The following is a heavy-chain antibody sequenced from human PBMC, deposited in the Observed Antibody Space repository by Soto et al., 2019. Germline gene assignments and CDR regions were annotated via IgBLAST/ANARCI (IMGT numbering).Heavy chain of an antibody. Sequence: KPXETLSLTRTVSGGSIRNVYWSWIRQAPGKGLEWIGFIFHSGNAKYNPSLKSRVTISVDTSKNQFSLSLDSVTAADTAVYFCARAHAPTLPFDYWGQGTLVTVSS. CDR1: GGSIRNVY. CDR2: IFHSGNA. CDR3: ARAHAPTLPFDY. V-gene: IGHV4-59*01. J-gene: IGHJ4*03. D-gene: IGHD2-15*01.